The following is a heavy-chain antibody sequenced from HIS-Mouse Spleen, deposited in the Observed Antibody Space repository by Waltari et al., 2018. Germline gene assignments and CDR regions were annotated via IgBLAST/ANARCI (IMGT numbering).Heavy chain of an antibody. J-gene: IGHJ4*02. V-gene: IGHV3-30*04. D-gene: IGHD6-13*01. CDR3: ARASAGPDY. Sequence: QVQLVESGGGVVQPGRSLRLSCAASGFTFSSYAMHWVRQAPGKGLEWVAVITYEGRNKSYADSVKGRFTISRDNSKNTLYLQMNSLRAEDTAVYYCARASAGPDYWGQGTLVTVSS. CDR1: GFTFSSYA. CDR2: ITYEGRNK.